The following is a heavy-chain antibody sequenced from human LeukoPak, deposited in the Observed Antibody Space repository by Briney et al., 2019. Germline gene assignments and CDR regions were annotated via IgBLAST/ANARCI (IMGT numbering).Heavy chain of an antibody. CDR3: ARVQRKDGWFEY. V-gene: IGHV4-61*02. J-gene: IGHJ4*02. D-gene: IGHD5-24*01. Sequence: PSQTLSLTCTVSGGSIGSTSYYWSRIRQPAGKGLEWIGRVYSSGNTNYNPSLESRITISLDTCRNQFSLKLSSVTAADSALYYGARVQRKDGWFEYWGQGTLVTVSS. CDR2: VYSSGNT. CDR1: GGSIGSTSYY.